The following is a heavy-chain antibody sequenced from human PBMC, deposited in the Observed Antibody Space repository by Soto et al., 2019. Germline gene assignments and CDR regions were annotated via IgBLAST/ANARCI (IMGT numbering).Heavy chain of an antibody. CDR2: ISTSGTTI. J-gene: IGHJ6*02. CDR1: GFTFSSYN. Sequence: EVQLVESGGGLVQPGGSLRLSCAASGFTFSSYNMNWVRQAPGKGLEWVSYISTSGTTIYYTASVKGRFTISRDNAKNSLFLLMNSLRDEDTAVYYCARYDYSNYGASDVWGQGTTVTVSS. D-gene: IGHD4-4*01. V-gene: IGHV3-48*02. CDR3: ARYDYSNYGASDV.